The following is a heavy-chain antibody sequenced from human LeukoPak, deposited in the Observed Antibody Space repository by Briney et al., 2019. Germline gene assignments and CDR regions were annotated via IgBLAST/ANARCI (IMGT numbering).Heavy chain of an antibody. V-gene: IGHV4-4*07. J-gene: IGHJ4*02. Sequence: PSETLSLTCTVSGGSISSYYWSWIRQPAGKGLEWIGRIYTSGSTNYNPSLKSRGTMSGDTSKNQFSLKLSSVTAADTAVYYCARELAAAGMFDYWGQGTLVTVSS. CDR2: IYTSGST. CDR3: ARELAAAGMFDY. CDR1: GGSISSYY. D-gene: IGHD6-13*01.